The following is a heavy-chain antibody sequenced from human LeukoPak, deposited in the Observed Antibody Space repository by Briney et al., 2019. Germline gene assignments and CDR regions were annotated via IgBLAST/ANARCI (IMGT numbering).Heavy chain of an antibody. V-gene: IGHV3-43*01. Sequence: PGGSLRLSCAASGFTFDDYTMHWVRQAPGKGLEWVSLISWDGGSTYYADSVKGRFTISRDNSKNSLYLQMNSLRAEDTALYYCAKGAFGELLDYYYYYMDVWGKGTTVTISS. CDR2: ISWDGGST. CDR1: GFTFDDYT. J-gene: IGHJ6*03. D-gene: IGHD3-10*01. CDR3: AKGAFGELLDYYYYYMDV.